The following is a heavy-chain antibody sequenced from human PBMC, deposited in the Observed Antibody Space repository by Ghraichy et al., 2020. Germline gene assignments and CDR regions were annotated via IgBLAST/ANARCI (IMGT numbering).Heavy chain of an antibody. CDR2: ISSSGSTI. Sequence: GGSLRLSCAASGFTFSDYYMSWIRQAPGKGLEWVSYISSSGSTIYYADSVKGRFTISRDNAKNSLYLQMNSLRAEDTAVYYCARDEYCSSTSCYNWFDPWGQGTLVTVSS. CDR3: ARDEYCSSTSCYNWFDP. CDR1: GFTFSDYY. V-gene: IGHV3-11*01. J-gene: IGHJ5*02. D-gene: IGHD2-2*01.